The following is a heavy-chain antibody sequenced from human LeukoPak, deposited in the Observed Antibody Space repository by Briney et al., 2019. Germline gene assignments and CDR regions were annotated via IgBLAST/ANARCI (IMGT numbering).Heavy chain of an antibody. Sequence: ASVKVSCKASGGTFSSYAIIWVRQAPGQGLEWMGRIIPILGIANYAQKFQGRVTITADKSTSTAYMELSSLRSEDTAVYYCARERPLSGSARRDYYYGMDVWGQGTTVTVSS. CDR3: ARERPLSGSARRDYYYGMDV. J-gene: IGHJ6*02. V-gene: IGHV1-69*04. D-gene: IGHD1-26*01. CDR2: IIPILGIA. CDR1: GGTFSSYA.